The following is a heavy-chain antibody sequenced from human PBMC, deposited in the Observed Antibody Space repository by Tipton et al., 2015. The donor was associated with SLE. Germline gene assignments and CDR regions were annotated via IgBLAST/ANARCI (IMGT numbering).Heavy chain of an antibody. CDR3: ASSSSWLGGFDY. CDR2: IFYSGST. V-gene: IGHV4-59*01. Sequence: TLSLTCAVYGGSFSIYCWSWIRQSPGKGLEWIGYIFYSGSTDSNPSLKSRVTISVDTSKNQFSLKLNSVTAADTAVYYCASSSSWLGGFDYWGQGSLVTVSS. J-gene: IGHJ4*02. CDR1: GGSFSIYC. D-gene: IGHD6-13*01.